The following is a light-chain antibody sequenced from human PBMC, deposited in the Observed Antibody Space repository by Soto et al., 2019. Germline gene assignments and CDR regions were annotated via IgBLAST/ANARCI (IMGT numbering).Light chain of an antibody. Sequence: DIVMTQSPDSLAVSLGERATINCKSSQSVFYSSNNKNYLAWYQQKPGQPPKLLIYWVSTRESGVADRFSGSGSGTDFTLTISRLQAEDVAVYYCQQYYRPWTFGQGTKVEIK. CDR3: QQYYRPWT. CDR2: WVS. J-gene: IGKJ1*01. CDR1: QSVFYSSNNKNY. V-gene: IGKV4-1*01.